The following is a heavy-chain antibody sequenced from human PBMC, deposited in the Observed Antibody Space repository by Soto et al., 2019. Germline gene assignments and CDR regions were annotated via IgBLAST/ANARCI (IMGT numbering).Heavy chain of an antibody. D-gene: IGHD5-12*01. J-gene: IGHJ6*02. Sequence: QVQLQESGPGLVKPSETLSLTCTVSGGSVSSGSYYWSWIRQPPGKGLEWIGSIYYSGSTNYNPSLKSRVTISVDTSKNQFSLKLSSVTAADTAVYYCARDRAGVATPYYYYYGMDVWGQGTTVTVSS. V-gene: IGHV4-61*01. CDR3: ARDRAGVATPYYYYYGMDV. CDR1: GGSVSSGSYY. CDR2: IYYSGST.